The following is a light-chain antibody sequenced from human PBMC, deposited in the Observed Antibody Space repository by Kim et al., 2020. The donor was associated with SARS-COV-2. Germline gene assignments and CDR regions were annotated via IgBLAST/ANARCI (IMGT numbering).Light chain of an antibody. CDR2: QDT. V-gene: IGLV3-1*01. J-gene: IGLJ3*02. Sequence: SVPPGQTASITCSGDNLGDKYACWYQQKPGQSPLLVIYQDTRRPSGIPDRFSGSNSGNTATLTISGTQAMDEADYYCQTWDGITAVFGGGTQLTV. CDR3: QTWDGITAV. CDR1: NLGDKY.